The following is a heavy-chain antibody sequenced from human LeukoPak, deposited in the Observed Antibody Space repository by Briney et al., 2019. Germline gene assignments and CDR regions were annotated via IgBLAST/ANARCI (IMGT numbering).Heavy chain of an antibody. J-gene: IGHJ6*02. CDR2: IYPRDGST. D-gene: IGHD3-16*01. CDR1: GYSFTINY. CDR3: ARLGGLGLLDV. Sequence: GASVKVSCTASGYSFTINYIHWVRQAPGQGLEWMGMIYPRDGSTSYAQKFQGRVTITADESTSTAYMELSSLRSEDTAVYYCARLGGLGLLDVWGQGTTVTVSS. V-gene: IGHV1-46*01.